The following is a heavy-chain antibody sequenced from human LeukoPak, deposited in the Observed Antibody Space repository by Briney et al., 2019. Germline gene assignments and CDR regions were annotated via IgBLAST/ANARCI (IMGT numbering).Heavy chain of an antibody. CDR2: IIPIFGTA. V-gene: IGHV1-69*13. Sequence: ASVKVSCKASGGTFSSYAISWVRQAPGRGLEWMGGIIPIFGTANYAQKFQGGVTITADESTSTAYMELSSLRSEDTAVYYCAREAYIAAAGIDYWGQGTLVTVSS. D-gene: IGHD6-13*01. CDR3: AREAYIAAAGIDY. CDR1: GGTFSSYA. J-gene: IGHJ4*02.